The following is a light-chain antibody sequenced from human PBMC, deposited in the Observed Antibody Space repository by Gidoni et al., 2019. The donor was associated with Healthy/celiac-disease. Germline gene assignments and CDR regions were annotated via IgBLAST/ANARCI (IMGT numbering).Light chain of an antibody. CDR3: QQRSNGPVLT. CDR2: DAS. CDR1: QSVSSY. Sequence: EIVLTQSPATLSLSPGERATLSCRASQSVSSYLAWYQQKPGQAPRLLIYDASNRATGIPARFSGSGSGTDFTLTISSLEPEDFAVYYCQQRSNGPVLTFXGXTRVEIK. V-gene: IGKV3-11*01. J-gene: IGKJ4*01.